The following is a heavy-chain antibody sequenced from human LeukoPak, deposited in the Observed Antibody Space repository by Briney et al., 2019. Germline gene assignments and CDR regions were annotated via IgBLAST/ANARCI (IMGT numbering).Heavy chain of an antibody. D-gene: IGHD2-15*01. J-gene: IGHJ4*02. CDR1: GFTFSSYE. CDR2: ISTSSSYI. V-gene: IGHV3-21*01. CDR3: ARNRCSGGICYCFDY. Sequence: GGSLRLSCAASGFTFSSYEMNWVRQAPGKGLEWVSSISTSSSYIYYEDSAKGRFTISRDNAKNSLYLQVSSLRAEDTAVYYCARNRCSGGICYCFDYWGLGTLGTVSS.